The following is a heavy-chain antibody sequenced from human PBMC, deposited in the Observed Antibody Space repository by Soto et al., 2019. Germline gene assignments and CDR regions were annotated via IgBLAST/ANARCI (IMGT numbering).Heavy chain of an antibody. D-gene: IGHD3-22*01. J-gene: IGHJ5*01. CDR1: GGSFSGHS. CDR3: STRAYDTNGYYRFDP. CDR2: INHSGRV. V-gene: IGHV4-34*01. Sequence: QVQLQQWGAGLLKPSETLSLTCAVYGGSFSGHSWTWIRQFPGKGLEWIGDINHSGRVNYSPSLKSRVTISLDTSKNQFSLTLSAVTAADTAMYYCSTRAYDTNGYYRFDPWGQGTRVTVSS.